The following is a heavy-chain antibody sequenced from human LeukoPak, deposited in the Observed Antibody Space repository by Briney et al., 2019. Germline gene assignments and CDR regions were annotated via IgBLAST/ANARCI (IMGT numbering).Heavy chain of an antibody. J-gene: IGHJ6*02. Sequence: SETLSLTCAVYGGSFRGYYWIWMRQPPGKGLEWIGEINHSGSTNYTPSLKSRVTISVATSKNQSSLKLSSVTAAETAVYYCERGPISMGIVGYYYYYGMDVWGQGTTVTVSS. V-gene: IGHV4-34*01. CDR3: ERGPISMGIVGYYYYYGMDV. CDR2: INHSGST. CDR1: GGSFRGYY. D-gene: IGHD3-10*01.